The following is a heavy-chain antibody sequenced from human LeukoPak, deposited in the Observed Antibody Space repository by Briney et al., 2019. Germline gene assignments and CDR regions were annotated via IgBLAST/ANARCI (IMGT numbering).Heavy chain of an antibody. Sequence: SETLSLTCTASGGSISSYYWSWIRQPPGKGLEWIGYIYYSGSTNYNPSLKSRVTISVDTSKNQFSLKLSSVTAADTAVYYCARTDGEYVRLPVGWYFDLWGRGTLVTVSS. J-gene: IGHJ2*01. V-gene: IGHV4-59*01. CDR3: ARTDGEYVRLPVGWYFDL. CDR2: IYYSGST. D-gene: IGHD4-17*01. CDR1: GGSISSYY.